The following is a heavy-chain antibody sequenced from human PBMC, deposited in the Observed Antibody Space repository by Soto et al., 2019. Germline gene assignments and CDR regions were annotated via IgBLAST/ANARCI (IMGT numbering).Heavy chain of an antibody. CDR3: VRGGGGGLFDP. V-gene: IGHV3-11*06. CDR1: GFTFGDSY. Sequence: GGSLRLFCAGSGFTFGDSYMSWIRQAPGKGLEWLSYISPGSRYPAYADSVKGRFTISRDNARRSLFLQMTSLTAEDTAMYYCVRGGGGGLFDPWGQGTMVTVSS. D-gene: IGHD2-15*01. J-gene: IGHJ5*02. CDR2: ISPGSRYP.